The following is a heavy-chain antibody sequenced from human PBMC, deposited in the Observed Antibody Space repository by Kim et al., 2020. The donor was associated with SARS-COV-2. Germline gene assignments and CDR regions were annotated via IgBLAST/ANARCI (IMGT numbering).Heavy chain of an antibody. V-gene: IGHV3-30*04. CDR3: ARDRVGTVVRGGDY. J-gene: IGHJ4*02. Sequence: GGSLRLSCSDSGFTFRTYAMHWVRQAPGKGLEWVAVISYDGRNEYYADSVKGRFTISRDNSKNTLYLQMTSLRAEDTAMYHCARDRVGTVVRGGDYGGQGTLVTVSS. D-gene: IGHD2-21*02. CDR1: GFTFRTYA. CDR2: ISYDGRNE.